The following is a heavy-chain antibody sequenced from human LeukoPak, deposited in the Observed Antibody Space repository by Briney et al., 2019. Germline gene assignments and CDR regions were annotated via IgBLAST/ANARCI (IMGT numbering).Heavy chain of an antibody. CDR3: AKTQGNPSAFDI. V-gene: IGHV3-30*18. J-gene: IGHJ3*02. CDR1: GFTFSSYG. Sequence: PGRSLRLSCAASGFTFSSYGMHWVRQAPGKGLEWVAVISYDGSNKYYADSVKGRFTISRDNSKNTLYLQMNSLRAEDTAVYYCAKTQGNPSAFDIWGQGTMVTVSS. CDR2: ISYDGSNK.